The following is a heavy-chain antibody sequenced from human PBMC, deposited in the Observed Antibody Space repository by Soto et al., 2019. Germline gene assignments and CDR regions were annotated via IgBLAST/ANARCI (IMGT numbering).Heavy chain of an antibody. CDR3: AKDPHRNYGDYLDY. D-gene: IGHD4-17*01. J-gene: IGHJ4*02. CDR2: ISYDGSNE. Sequence: SLRLSCAVSGFTFSSYGMHWVRQAPGKGLEWVAHISYDGSNEHYVDSVKGRFTISRDNSKNTLYLQMNSLRAEDTAVYYCAKDPHRNYGDYLDYWGQGAPVTVSS. V-gene: IGHV3-30*18. CDR1: GFTFSSYG.